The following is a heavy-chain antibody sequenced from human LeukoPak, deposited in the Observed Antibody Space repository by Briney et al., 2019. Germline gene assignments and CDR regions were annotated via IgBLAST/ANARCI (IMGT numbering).Heavy chain of an antibody. CDR1: GGSFSGYY. V-gene: IGHV4-34*01. J-gene: IGHJ4*02. Sequence: SETLSLTCAVYGGSFSGYYWSWIRQPPGKGLEWIGEINHSGSTNYNPSLKSRATISVDTSKNQFSLKLSSVTAADTAVYYCARRFYDYLWGSYRYLSHYYFDYWGQGTLVTVSS. CDR3: ARRFYDYLWGSYRYLSHYYFDY. CDR2: INHSGST. D-gene: IGHD3-16*02.